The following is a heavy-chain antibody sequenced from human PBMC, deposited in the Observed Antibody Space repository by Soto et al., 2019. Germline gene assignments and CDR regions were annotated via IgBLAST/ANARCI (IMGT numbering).Heavy chain of an antibody. V-gene: IGHV4-39*01. D-gene: IGHD3-10*01. CDR2: IYYSGST. J-gene: IGHJ6*02. CDR3: ARHETLWGVELFRGRYEMDV. CDR1: GGSISSSSYY. Sequence: SETLSLTCTVSGGSISSSSYYWGWIRQAPGKGLEWIGSIYYSGSTYYNPSLKSRVTISVDTTKNQFSLKLSYETDADTAVNYWARHETLWGVELFRGRYEMDVWGLGNRVAVSS.